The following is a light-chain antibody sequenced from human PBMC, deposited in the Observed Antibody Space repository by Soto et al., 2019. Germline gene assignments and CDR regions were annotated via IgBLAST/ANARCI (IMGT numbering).Light chain of an antibody. CDR2: GAS. Sequence: EIVLTQSPGTLSLSPGERATVSCRASQSVASSYLAWYRQRPGQPPRLLIYGASSRATGIPDRFSGSGSGTDFALTISRLEPEDFAVYYCQQYGNSPRTFGQGTMVEIK. CDR1: QSVASSY. V-gene: IGKV3-20*01. J-gene: IGKJ1*01. CDR3: QQYGNSPRT.